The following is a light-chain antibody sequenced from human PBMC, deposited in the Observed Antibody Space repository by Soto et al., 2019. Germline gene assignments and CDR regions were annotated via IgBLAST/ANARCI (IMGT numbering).Light chain of an antibody. V-gene: IGKV3-11*01. CDR3: QQRSEWPRT. J-gene: IGKJ1*01. CDR2: DAS. Sequence: EIVLTQSPATLSLSPGERATLSCRASQSISSSLAWYQQKPGQAPRLLIYDASSRATGSPARFSGSGSGTDFTLTIGSLEPDDFAVYYCQQRSEWPRTFGQGTKVEIK. CDR1: QSISSS.